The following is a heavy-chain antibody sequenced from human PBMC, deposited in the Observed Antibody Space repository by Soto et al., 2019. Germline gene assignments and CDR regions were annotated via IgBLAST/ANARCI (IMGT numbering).Heavy chain of an antibody. CDR2: IYWDDDK. CDR1: GFSLSTSGVG. Sequence: SGPTLVNPTQTLTLTCTFSGFSLSTSGVGVGWIRQPPGKALEWLALIYWDDDKRYSPSLKSRLTITKDTSKNQVVLTMTNMDPVDTATYYCAHRPNHSGYDYESGWFDPWGQGTLVTVSS. CDR3: AHRPNHSGYDYESGWFDP. J-gene: IGHJ5*02. V-gene: IGHV2-5*02. D-gene: IGHD5-12*01.